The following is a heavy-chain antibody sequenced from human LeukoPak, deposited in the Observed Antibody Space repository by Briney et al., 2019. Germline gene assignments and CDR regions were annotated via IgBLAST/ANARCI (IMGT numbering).Heavy chain of an antibody. J-gene: IGHJ4*02. CDR1: GFTFNSYE. CDR2: ISSSGLTI. V-gene: IGHV3-48*03. CDR3: ARDRDILTGYDSFDY. D-gene: IGHD3-9*01. Sequence: GGSLRLSCEASGFTFNSYEFNWVRQAPGKGLEWVSFISSSGLTIYYADSVKGRFTISRDNAKNSVFLQMSSLRVEDTAVYYCARDRDILTGYDSFDYWGQGTLVTVSS.